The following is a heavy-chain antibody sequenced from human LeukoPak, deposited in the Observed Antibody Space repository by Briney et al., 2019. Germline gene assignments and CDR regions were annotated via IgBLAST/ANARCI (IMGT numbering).Heavy chain of an antibody. J-gene: IGHJ2*01. CDR3: ARAPTQGWYFDL. V-gene: IGHV3-13*01. CDR2: IGTAGDT. Sequence: GGSLRLSCAASGFTFSSYDMHWVRQAPGKGLEWVSAIGTAGDTYYPASVKGRFTISRENAKNSLYLQMNSLRAGDTAVYYCARAPTQGWYFDLWGRGTLVTVSS. CDR1: GFTFSSYD.